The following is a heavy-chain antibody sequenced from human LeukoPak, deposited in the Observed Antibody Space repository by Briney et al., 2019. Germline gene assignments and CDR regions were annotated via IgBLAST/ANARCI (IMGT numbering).Heavy chain of an antibody. CDR2: TYYRSKWYN. D-gene: IGHD6-19*01. Sequence: SQTLPLTCAISGDSVSSNSAAWNWIRQSPSRGLEWLGRTYYRSKWYNDYAVSVKSRITINPDTSKNQFSPQLNSVTPEDTAVYYCARDHGIAVAALDYWGQGTLVTVSS. V-gene: IGHV6-1*01. J-gene: IGHJ4*02. CDR3: ARDHGIAVAALDY. CDR1: GDSVSSNSAA.